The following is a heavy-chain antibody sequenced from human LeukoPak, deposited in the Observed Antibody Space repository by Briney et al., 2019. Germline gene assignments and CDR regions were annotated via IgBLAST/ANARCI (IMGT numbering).Heavy chain of an antibody. Sequence: GRSLRLSCAASGFTFSSYAMHWVRQDPGKGLEWVAVISYDGSNKYYADSVKGRFTISRDNSKNTLYLQMNSLRAEDTAVYYCARAGYSSGWYQGNWFDPWGQGTLVTVSS. D-gene: IGHD6-19*01. CDR3: ARAGYSSGWYQGNWFDP. CDR1: GFTFSSYA. CDR2: ISYDGSNK. V-gene: IGHV3-30*04. J-gene: IGHJ5*02.